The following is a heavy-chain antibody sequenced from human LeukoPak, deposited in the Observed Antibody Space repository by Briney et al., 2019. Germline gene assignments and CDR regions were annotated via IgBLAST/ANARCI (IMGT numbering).Heavy chain of an antibody. CDR3: ARVLAGYFDY. CDR2: IYYSGST. Sequence: SQTLSLTCTVSGGSISSGGYYWSWIRQHPGKGLEWIGYIYYSGSTYYNPSLKSRVTVSVDTSKNQFPLKLSSVTAADTAVYYCARVLAGYFDYWGQGTLVTVSS. CDR1: GGSISSGGYY. D-gene: IGHD6-19*01. J-gene: IGHJ4*02. V-gene: IGHV4-31*03.